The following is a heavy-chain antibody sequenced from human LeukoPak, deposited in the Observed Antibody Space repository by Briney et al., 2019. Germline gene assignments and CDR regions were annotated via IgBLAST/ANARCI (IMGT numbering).Heavy chain of an antibody. CDR1: GFTFSSYA. CDR2: ISGSGGST. CDR3: AKVIGYSSSPYYFDY. D-gene: IGHD6-6*01. Sequence: GGSLRLSCAASGFTFSSYAMSWVRQAPGKGQEWVSAISGSGGSTYYADSVKGRFTISRDNSKNTLYLQMNSLRAEDTAVYYCAKVIGYSSSPYYFDYWGQGTLVTVSS. V-gene: IGHV3-23*01. J-gene: IGHJ4*02.